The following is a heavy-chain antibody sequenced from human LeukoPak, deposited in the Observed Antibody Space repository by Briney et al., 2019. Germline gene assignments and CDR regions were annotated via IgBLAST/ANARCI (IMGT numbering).Heavy chain of an antibody. Sequence: GRSLRLSCAASGFTFSDYVMHWVRQAPGKGLEWVAVISYDGSKNYYADSVKGRFTISRDNSKNTLYLQLNTLRAEDTAVYYCAKGKDGFNYEDYWGQGTLVIVSS. V-gene: IGHV3-30-3*01. J-gene: IGHJ4*02. CDR3: AKGKDGFNYEDY. CDR1: GFTFSDYV. CDR2: ISYDGSKN. D-gene: IGHD5-24*01.